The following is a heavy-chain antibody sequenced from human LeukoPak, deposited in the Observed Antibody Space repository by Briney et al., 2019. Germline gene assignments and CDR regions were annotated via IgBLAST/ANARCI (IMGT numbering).Heavy chain of an antibody. D-gene: IGHD1-1*01. CDR3: ARGNWNDDFDY. Sequence: GGSLRLSCAASGFTFSNAWMSWVRQAPGKGLEWVSAISGSGGSTYYADSVKGRFTISRDNSKNTLYLQMNSLRAEDTAVYYCARGNWNDDFDYWGQGTLVTVSS. CDR2: ISGSGGST. CDR1: GFTFSNAW. V-gene: IGHV3-23*01. J-gene: IGHJ4*02.